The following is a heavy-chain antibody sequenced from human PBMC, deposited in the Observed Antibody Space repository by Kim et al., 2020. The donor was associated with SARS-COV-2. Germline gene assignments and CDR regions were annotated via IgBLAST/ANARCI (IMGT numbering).Heavy chain of an antibody. V-gene: IGHV4-34*01. CDR1: GGSFSGYY. D-gene: IGHD3-10*01. CDR3: ARRPSSNYYGSGSYYRILSDWFDP. CDR2: INHSGST. Sequence: SETLSLTCAVYGGSFSGYYWSWIRQPPGKGLEWIGEINHSGSTNYNPSLKSRVTISVDTSKNQFSLKLSSVTAADTAVYYCARRPSSNYYGSGSYYRILSDWFDPWGQGTLVTVSS. J-gene: IGHJ5*02.